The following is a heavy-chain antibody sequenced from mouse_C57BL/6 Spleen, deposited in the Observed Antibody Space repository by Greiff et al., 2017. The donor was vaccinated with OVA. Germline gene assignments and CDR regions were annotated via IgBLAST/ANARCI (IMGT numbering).Heavy chain of an antibody. V-gene: IGHV1-5*01. D-gene: IGHD1-1*01. J-gene: IGHJ1*03. Sequence: EVQLQQSGTVLARPGASVKMSCKTSGYTFTSYWMHWVKQRPGQGLEWIGAIYPGNSDTSYNQKFKGKAKLTAVTSASTAYMELSSLTNEDSAVYYCTREAYYPTYFDVWGTGTTVTVSS. CDR1: GYTFTSYW. CDR3: TREAYYPTYFDV. CDR2: IYPGNSDT.